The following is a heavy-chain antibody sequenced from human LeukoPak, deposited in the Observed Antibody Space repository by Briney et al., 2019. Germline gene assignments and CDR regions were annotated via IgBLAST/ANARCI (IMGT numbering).Heavy chain of an antibody. CDR1: GFTFSNYA. CDR3: AVVRALDAFDI. CDR2: ISSSGSTI. Sequence: PGGSLRLSCAGSGFTFSNYAMNWVRQAPGKGLEWVSYISSSGSTIYYADSVKGRFTISRDNAKNSLYLQMNSLRAEDTAVYYCAVVRALDAFDIWGQGTMVTVSS. V-gene: IGHV3-48*03. D-gene: IGHD2-2*01. J-gene: IGHJ3*02.